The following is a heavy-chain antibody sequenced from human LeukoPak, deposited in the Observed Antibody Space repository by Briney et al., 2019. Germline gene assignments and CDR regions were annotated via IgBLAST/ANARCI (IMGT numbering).Heavy chain of an antibody. D-gene: IGHD3-10*01. Sequence: GGSLRLSCAASGFTFSSYAMSWVRQAPGKGLEWVSAISGSGGSTYYADSVKGRFTISRDNSKNTLYLQMNSLRAEDTAVYYCAKDRGGYYGSGSYLDYWGQGTLVTVSS. CDR3: AKDRGGYYGSGSYLDY. CDR2: ISGSGGST. J-gene: IGHJ4*02. CDR1: GFTFSSYA. V-gene: IGHV3-23*01.